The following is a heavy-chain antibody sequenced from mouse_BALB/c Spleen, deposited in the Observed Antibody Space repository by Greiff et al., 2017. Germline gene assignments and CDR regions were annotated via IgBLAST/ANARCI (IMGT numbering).Heavy chain of an antibody. D-gene: IGHD2-1*01. V-gene: IGHV3-2*02. CDR2: ISYSGST. CDR3: ARLYGNYRDYYAMDY. CDR1: GYSITSDYA. Sequence: EVKLMESGPGLVKPSQSLSLTCTVTGYSITSDYAWNWIRQFPGNKLEWMGYISYSGSTSYNPSLKSRISITRDTSKNQFFLQLNSVTTEDTATYYCARLYGNYRDYYAMDYWGQGTSVTVSS. J-gene: IGHJ4*01.